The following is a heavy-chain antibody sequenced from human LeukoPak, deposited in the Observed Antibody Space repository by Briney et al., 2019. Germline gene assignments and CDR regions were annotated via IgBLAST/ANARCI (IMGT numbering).Heavy chain of an antibody. D-gene: IGHD3-9*01. Sequence: ASVKVSCKASGYTFTGYYMHWVRQAPGQGLEWMGWINPNSGGTNYAQKFQGRVTMTRDTSISTAYLELSRLRSDDTAVYYCAREGGYDIVTGYPYNWFDPWGQGTLVTVSS. J-gene: IGHJ5*02. CDR2: INPNSGGT. V-gene: IGHV1-2*02. CDR3: AREGGYDIVTGYPYNWFDP. CDR1: GYTFTGYY.